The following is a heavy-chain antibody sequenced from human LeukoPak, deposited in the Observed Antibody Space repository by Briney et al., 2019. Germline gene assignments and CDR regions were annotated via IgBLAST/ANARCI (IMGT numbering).Heavy chain of an antibody. CDR1: GFTFSIYA. D-gene: IGHD2-8*01. Sequence: QPGRSLRLSCAASGFTFSIYAMSWVREAPGKGLQWVSAITSSGDGTYYADSVKGRFTISRDNSENRLYLQMNSLRVEDTAVYSCAKDRPNYSSGNGHSYRRDVEYWGQGTMVTVSS. CDR2: ITSSGDGT. V-gene: IGHV3-23*01. CDR3: AKDRPNYSSGNGHSYRRDVEY. J-gene: IGHJ4*02.